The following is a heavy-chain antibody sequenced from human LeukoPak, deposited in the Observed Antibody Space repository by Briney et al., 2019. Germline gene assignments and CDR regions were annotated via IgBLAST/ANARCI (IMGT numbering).Heavy chain of an antibody. CDR1: GFTVSSNY. D-gene: IGHD3-22*01. Sequence: GGSLRLSCAASGFTVSSNYMSWVRQAPGKGLEGVSVIYSGGSTYYADSVKGRFTISRDNSKNTLYLQMNSLRAEDTAAYYCARETVAYDSSGYYPLHYWGQGTLVTVSS. CDR2: IYSGGST. CDR3: ARETVAYDSSGYYPLHY. J-gene: IGHJ4*02. V-gene: IGHV3-53*01.